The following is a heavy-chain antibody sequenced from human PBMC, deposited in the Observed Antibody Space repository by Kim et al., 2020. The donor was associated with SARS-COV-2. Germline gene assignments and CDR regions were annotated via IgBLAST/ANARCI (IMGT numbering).Heavy chain of an antibody. CDR2: IIPILGIA. J-gene: IGHJ4*02. CDR1: GGTFSSYA. D-gene: IGHD3-3*01. V-gene: IGHV1-69*04. Sequence: SVKVSCKASGGTFSSYAISWVRQAPGQGLEWMGRIIPILGIANYAQKFQGRVTITADKSTSTAYMELSSLGSEDTAVYYCARDHITIFGVVIPDYWGQGTLVTVSS. CDR3: ARDHITIFGVVIPDY.